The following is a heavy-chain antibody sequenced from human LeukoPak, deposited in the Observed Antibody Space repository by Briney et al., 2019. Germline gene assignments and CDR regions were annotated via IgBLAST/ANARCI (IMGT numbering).Heavy chain of an antibody. CDR2: ISSSGSTI. V-gene: IGHV3-11*04. Sequence: GGSLRLSCAASGFTFSDYYMSWIRQAPGKGLEWVSYISSSGSTIYYADSVKGRFTISRDDAKNSLYLQMNSLRAEDTAVYYCARDFPTRYDFWSGYTYYYYGMDVWGQGTTVTVSS. J-gene: IGHJ6*02. CDR1: GFTFSDYY. CDR3: ARDFPTRYDFWSGYTYYYYGMDV. D-gene: IGHD3-3*01.